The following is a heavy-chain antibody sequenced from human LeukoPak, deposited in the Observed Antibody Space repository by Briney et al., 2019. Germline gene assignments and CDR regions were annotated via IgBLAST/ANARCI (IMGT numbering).Heavy chain of an antibody. D-gene: IGHD3-3*01. CDR2: IYYSGST. Sequence: TSETLSLTCTVSGGSISSGDYYWSWIRQPPGKGLEWIGYIYYSGSTYYNPSPKSRVTISVGTSKNQFSLKLSSVTAADTAVYYCARSFGVVLDYWGQGTLVTVSS. J-gene: IGHJ4*02. CDR3: ARSFGVVLDY. V-gene: IGHV4-30-4*08. CDR1: GGSISSGDYY.